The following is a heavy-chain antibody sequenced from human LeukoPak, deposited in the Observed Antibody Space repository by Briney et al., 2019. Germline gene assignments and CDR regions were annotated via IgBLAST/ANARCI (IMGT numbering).Heavy chain of an antibody. CDR3: ARGAVAGTKDY. Sequence: GASVKVSCKASGGTFSSYAISWVRQAPGQGLEWMGIINPSGGSTSYAQKFQGRVTMTRDTSTSTVYMELSSLRSEDTAVYYCARGAVAGTKDYWGQGTLVTVSS. CDR2: INPSGGST. D-gene: IGHD6-19*01. J-gene: IGHJ4*02. V-gene: IGHV1-46*01. CDR1: GGTFSSYA.